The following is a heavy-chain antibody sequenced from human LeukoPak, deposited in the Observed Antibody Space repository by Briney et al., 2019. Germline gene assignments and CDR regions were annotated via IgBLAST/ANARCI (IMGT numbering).Heavy chain of an antibody. J-gene: IGHJ4*02. CDR3: ARDPPHYSSSWYYFDY. V-gene: IGHV3-33*01. CDR2: IWYDGSNK. CDR1: GFTFSNYG. D-gene: IGHD6-13*01. Sequence: PGGSLRLSCAASGFTFSNYGMHWVRQAPGKGLEWVAVIWYDGSNKYYADSVKGRFTISRDYSKNTLYLQMNSLRAEGTALYYCARDPPHYSSSWYYFDYWGQGTLVTVSS.